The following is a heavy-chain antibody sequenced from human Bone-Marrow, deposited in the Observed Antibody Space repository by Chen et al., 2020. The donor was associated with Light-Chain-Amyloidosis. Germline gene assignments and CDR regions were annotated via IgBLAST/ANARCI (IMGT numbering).Heavy chain of an antibody. CDR1: GLSVSRDYY. D-gene: IGHD7-27*01. Sequence: QLHLQESGPGLVRPSETLSLTCVVSGLSVSRDYYWAWIRQPPGKGLEWIGNMHHTGKTYYNPSLKSRVTLSIDTSKNQFSLKLTSVTAADTAVYYCAKEVNWGSEWSWGQGTLVTVSS. CDR2: MHHTGKT. V-gene: IGHV4-38-2*02. CDR3: AKEVNWGSEWS. J-gene: IGHJ4*01.